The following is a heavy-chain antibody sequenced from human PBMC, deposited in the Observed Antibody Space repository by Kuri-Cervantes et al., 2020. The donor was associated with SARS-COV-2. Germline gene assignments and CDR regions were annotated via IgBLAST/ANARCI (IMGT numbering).Heavy chain of an antibody. J-gene: IGHJ3*02. CDR1: GFTFSSYA. CDR3: ARYYRDAFDI. Sequence: GGSLRSSCAASGFTFSSYAMHWVRQAPGKGLEWVAVISYDGSNKYYADSVKGRFTISRDNSKNTLYLQMNSLRAEDTAVYYCARYYRDAFDIWGQGTMVTVSS. CDR2: ISYDGSNK. V-gene: IGHV3-30-3*01. D-gene: IGHD3-10*01.